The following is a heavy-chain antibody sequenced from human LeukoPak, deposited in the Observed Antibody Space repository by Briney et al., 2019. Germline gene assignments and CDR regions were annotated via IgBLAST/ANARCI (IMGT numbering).Heavy chain of an antibody. CDR1: GGSISSGSYY. CDR3: ARALGYCSGGSCYQPDY. CDR2: IYTSGST. V-gene: IGHV4-61*02. J-gene: IGHJ4*02. Sequence: PSQTLSLTCTVSGGSISSGSYYWSWIRQPAGKGLEWIGRIYTSGSTNYNPSLGSRVTISIDTSKNQFSLKLSSVPAADTAVYYCARALGYCSGGSCYQPDYWGQGTLVTVSS. D-gene: IGHD2-15*01.